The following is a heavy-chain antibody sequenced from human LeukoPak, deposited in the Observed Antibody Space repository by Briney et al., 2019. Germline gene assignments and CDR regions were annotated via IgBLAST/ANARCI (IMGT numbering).Heavy chain of an antibody. J-gene: IGHJ2*01. CDR2: INHSGST. Sequence: SETLSLTCTVSGGSISSSSYYWGWIRQPPGKGLEWIGEINHSGSTNYNPSLKSRVTISVDTSKKQFSLKMSSVTAADTAMYYCARSGGNYWYFDLWGRDTLVTVSS. D-gene: IGHD3-16*01. CDR1: GGSISSSSYY. CDR3: ARSGGNYWYFDL. V-gene: IGHV4-39*07.